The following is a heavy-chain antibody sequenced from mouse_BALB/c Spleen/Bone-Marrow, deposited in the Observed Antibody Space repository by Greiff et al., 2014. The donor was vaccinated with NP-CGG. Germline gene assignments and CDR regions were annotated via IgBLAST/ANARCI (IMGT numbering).Heavy chain of an antibody. CDR1: GFNIKDTY. D-gene: IGHD4-1*01. V-gene: IGHV14-3*02. CDR2: IDPANGNT. Sequence: EVQGVESGAELVKPGASVKLSCTASGFNIKDTYMHWVKQRPEQGLEWIGRIDPANGNTKYDPKFQGKATITADTSSNTAYLQRSSLTSEDTAVYYCARWEYYAMDYWGQGTSVTVSS. CDR3: ARWEYYAMDY. J-gene: IGHJ4*01.